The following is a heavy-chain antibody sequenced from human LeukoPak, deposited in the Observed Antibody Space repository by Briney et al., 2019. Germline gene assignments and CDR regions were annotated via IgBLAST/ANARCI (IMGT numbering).Heavy chain of an antibody. CDR3: ARQAYYYDSSAKPGYFQH. J-gene: IGHJ1*01. CDR1: GYSISSGHY. D-gene: IGHD3-22*01. V-gene: IGHV4-38-2*02. CDR2: IYEGETT. Sequence: SETLSLTCTVSGYSISSGHYWGWIRQPPGKGLEWIGSIYEGETTYYNPSLKTRLTISLDTSKNQFSLKLSSVTAADTAVYYCARQAYYYDSSAKPGYFQHWGQGTLVTVSS.